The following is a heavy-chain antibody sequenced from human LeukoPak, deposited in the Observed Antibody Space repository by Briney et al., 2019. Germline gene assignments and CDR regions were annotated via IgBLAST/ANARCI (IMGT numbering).Heavy chain of an antibody. CDR3: ARGFKTSCLFDY. D-gene: IGHD2-2*01. V-gene: IGHV4-31*03. Sequence: SETLSLTCTVSGGSISSGDYYWSWIRQHPGKGLEWIGYIYYSGSTYYNPSLKSRVAISVDTSKNQFSLKLSSVTAADTAVYYCARGFKTSCLFDYWGQGTLVTVSS. CDR1: GGSISSGDYY. CDR2: IYYSGST. J-gene: IGHJ4*02.